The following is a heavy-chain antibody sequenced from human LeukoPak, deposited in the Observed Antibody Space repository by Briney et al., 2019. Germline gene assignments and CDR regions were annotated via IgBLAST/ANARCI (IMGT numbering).Heavy chain of an antibody. CDR1: GFTFGDYA. D-gene: IGHD6-13*01. J-gene: IGHJ4*02. Sequence: GGSLRLSCTASGFTFGDYAMSWVRQAPGKGLEWVGFIRSKAYGGTTEYAASVKGRFTISRDDSKSIAYLQMNSLKTEDTAVYYCTSDSSSWFYSHWGQGTLVTVSS. V-gene: IGHV3-49*04. CDR2: IRSKAYGGTT. CDR3: TSDSSSWFYSH.